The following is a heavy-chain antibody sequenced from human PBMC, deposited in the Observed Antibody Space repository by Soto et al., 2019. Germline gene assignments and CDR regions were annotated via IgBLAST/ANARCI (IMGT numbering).Heavy chain of an antibody. V-gene: IGHV4-31*03. Sequence: SETLSLTCTVSGGSISSGGYYWSWIRQHPGKGLEWIGYIYYSGSTYYNPSLKSRVTISVDTSKNQFSLKLSSVTAADTAVYYCARVNYYGSGSYYHHFDYWGQGTLVTVSS. CDR1: GGSISSGGYY. J-gene: IGHJ4*02. D-gene: IGHD3-10*01. CDR2: IYYSGST. CDR3: ARVNYYGSGSYYHHFDY.